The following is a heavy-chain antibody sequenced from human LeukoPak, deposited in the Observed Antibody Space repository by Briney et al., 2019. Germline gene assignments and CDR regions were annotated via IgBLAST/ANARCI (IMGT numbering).Heavy chain of an antibody. CDR2: IYSGGST. V-gene: IGHV3-53*01. J-gene: IGHJ6*02. D-gene: IGHD3-16*01. CDR3: ARAHGGSGLYSYYYGMDV. Sequence: GGSLRLSCAASGFTVSSNYMSWVRQAPGKGLEWVSVIYSGGSTYYADSVKGRFTISRDNSKNTLYLQMNSLRAEDTAVYYCARAHGGSGLYSYYYGMDVWGQGTTVTVSS. CDR1: GFTVSSNY.